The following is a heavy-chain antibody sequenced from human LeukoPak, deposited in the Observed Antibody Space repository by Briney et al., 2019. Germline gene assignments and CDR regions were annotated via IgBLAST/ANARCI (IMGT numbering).Heavy chain of an antibody. J-gene: IGHJ4*02. Sequence: PSETLSLTCTVSGGSISSYYWSWIRQPPGKGLEWIGYIYYSGSTNYNPSLKSRVTISVDTSKNQFSLNLSSLTAADTAMYYCASGSTVVTYDYWGQGTLVTVSS. CDR2: IYYSGST. CDR3: ASGSTVVTYDY. D-gene: IGHD4-23*01. CDR1: GGSISSYY. V-gene: IGHV4-59*08.